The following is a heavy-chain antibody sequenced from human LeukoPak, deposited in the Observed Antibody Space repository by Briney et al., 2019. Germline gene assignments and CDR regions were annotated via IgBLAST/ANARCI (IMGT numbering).Heavy chain of an antibody. CDR3: ARRRTYYYDTSGSGGDFDY. J-gene: IGHJ4*02. V-gene: IGHV4-39*01. Sequence: SETLSLTCTVSGGSISSSTYYWGWIRQPPGKGLEWIGSIYYSGSTYYNPSLKSRVTISVDTSKNQFSLKLSSVTAADTAVYYCARRRTYYYDTSGSGGDFDYWGQGTLVTVSS. CDR1: GGSISSSTYY. D-gene: IGHD3-22*01. CDR2: IYYSGST.